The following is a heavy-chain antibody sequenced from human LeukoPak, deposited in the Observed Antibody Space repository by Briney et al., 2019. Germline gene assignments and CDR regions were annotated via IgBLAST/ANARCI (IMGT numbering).Heavy chain of an antibody. CDR2: ISSSGSTI. CDR1: GFTFSDYY. CDR3: ARDTSPGAALVEYDH. D-gene: IGHD6-6*01. V-gene: IGHV3-11*01. Sequence: PGGSLRPSCAASGFTFSDYYMSWIRQAPGKGLEWVSYISSSGSTIYYADSVKGRFTISRDNAKNSLYLQMNSLRAEDTAVYYCARDTSPGAALVEYDHWGQGTLVTVSS. J-gene: IGHJ4*02.